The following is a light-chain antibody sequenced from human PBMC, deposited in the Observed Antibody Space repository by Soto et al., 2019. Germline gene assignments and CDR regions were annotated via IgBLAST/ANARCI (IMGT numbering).Light chain of an antibody. J-gene: IGKJ1*01. CDR3: QQSNSYPWT. V-gene: IGKV1-8*01. Sequence: AIRMTQSPSSFSASTGDRVTITCRASQGISSYLAWYQQKPGKAPKLLIYAASTLQSGVPSRFSGSGSGTDFTLTISCLQSDDFATYYCQQSNSYPWTFGQGTKVDIK. CDR2: AAS. CDR1: QGISSY.